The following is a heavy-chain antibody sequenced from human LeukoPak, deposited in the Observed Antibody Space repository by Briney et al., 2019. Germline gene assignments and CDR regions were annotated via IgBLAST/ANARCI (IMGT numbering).Heavy chain of an antibody. CDR1: GYTFTSYY. CDR3: ARVEMAADYYYYGMDV. J-gene: IGHJ6*02. V-gene: IGHV1-46*01. D-gene: IGHD5-24*01. Sequence: GASVKVSCKASGYTFTSYYMHWVRQAPGQGLEWMGIINPSGGSTSYAQKFQGRVTMTRDTSTSTVYMELSSLRSEDTAVYYCARVEMAADYYYYGMDVWGQGTTVTVSS. CDR2: INPSGGST.